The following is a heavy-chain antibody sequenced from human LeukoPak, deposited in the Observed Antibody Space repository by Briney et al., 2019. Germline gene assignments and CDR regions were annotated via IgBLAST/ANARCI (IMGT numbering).Heavy chain of an antibody. CDR2: IKQDGSEK. D-gene: IGHD6-13*01. CDR1: GFTSSGYW. V-gene: IGHV3-7*04. Sequence: GGSLRLSCAASGFTSSGYWMSWARQAPGKGLEWVANIKQDGSEKYYVDSVKGRFTISRDNAKNSLFLQMNSLRAEDTAVYYCARDWQWQQLDGDAFDIWGQGTMVTVSS. CDR3: ARDWQWQQLDGDAFDI. J-gene: IGHJ3*02.